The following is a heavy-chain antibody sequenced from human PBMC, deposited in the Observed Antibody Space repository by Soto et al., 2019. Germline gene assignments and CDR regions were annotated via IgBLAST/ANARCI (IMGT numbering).Heavy chain of an antibody. CDR2: VSHDGRNT. V-gene: IGHV3-30*18. J-gene: IGHJ4*02. CDR1: GFTFSDYA. Sequence: VQLVESGGGVVQPGRSLRLSCAASGFTFSDYAMHWVRQAPGKGLEWVAVVSHDGRNTHYADSVKGRFTISRDSSKNTVSLEMTSLRAEETAGYYGAKGGRQGLVTSDFIYWGQGALVTVSS. CDR3: AKGGRQGLVTSDFIY. D-gene: IGHD6-19*01.